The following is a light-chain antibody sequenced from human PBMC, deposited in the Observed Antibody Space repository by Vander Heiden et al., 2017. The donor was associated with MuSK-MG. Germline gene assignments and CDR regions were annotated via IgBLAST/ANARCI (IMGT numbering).Light chain of an antibody. V-gene: IGKV2-28*01. J-gene: IGKJ2*01. CDR3: RQALQTPYT. CDR2: LAS. CDR1: QSLLHSNGYNY. Sequence: DIVMTQSPLSLPVTPGEPASISCRSSQSLLHSNGYNYLNWYLQKPGQSPQLLIYLASIRASGVPDRFSGSGSGTYFTFRIGRVEAEDVGVYYCRQALQTPYTFGQGTKLEIK.